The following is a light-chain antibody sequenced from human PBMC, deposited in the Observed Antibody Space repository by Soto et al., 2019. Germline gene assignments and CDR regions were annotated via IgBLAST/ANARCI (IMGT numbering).Light chain of an antibody. J-gene: IGLJ2*01. CDR1: NIGTKS. CDR3: QVWDSGSDLVV. Sequence: SYELTQPPSVSVAPGKTARITCGGNNIGTKSVHWYQQKPGQAPVLVIYYDSDRPSGIPERFSGSNSGNTATLTISRVEAGDEADYYCQVWDSGSDLVVFGGGTKLTVL. V-gene: IGLV3-21*04. CDR2: YDS.